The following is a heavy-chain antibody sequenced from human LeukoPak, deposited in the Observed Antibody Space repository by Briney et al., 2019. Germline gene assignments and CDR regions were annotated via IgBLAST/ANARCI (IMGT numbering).Heavy chain of an antibody. Sequence: GGSLRLSCAASGFTFSSYGMHWVRQAPVKGLEWVAVIWYDGSNKYYADSVKGRFTISRDNSKNTLYLQMNSLRAEDTAVYYCARPYYDFWSDYWGQGTLVTVSS. CDR3: ARPYYDFWSDY. D-gene: IGHD3-3*01. V-gene: IGHV3-33*01. CDR1: GFTFSSYG. CDR2: IWYDGSNK. J-gene: IGHJ4*02.